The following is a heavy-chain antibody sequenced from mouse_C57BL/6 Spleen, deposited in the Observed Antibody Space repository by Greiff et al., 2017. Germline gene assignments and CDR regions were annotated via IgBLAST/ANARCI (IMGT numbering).Heavy chain of an antibody. Sequence: EVKVVESGGGLVQPGESLKLSCESNEYEFPSHDMSWVRKTPEKRLELVAAINSDGGSTYYPDTMERRFIISRDNTKKTLYLQMSGLRSEDTALYYCARLVTTRGYAMDYWGQGTSVTVSS. D-gene: IGHD2-2*01. J-gene: IGHJ4*01. CDR1: EYEFPSHD. CDR3: ARLVTTRGYAMDY. CDR2: INSDGGST. V-gene: IGHV5-2*01.